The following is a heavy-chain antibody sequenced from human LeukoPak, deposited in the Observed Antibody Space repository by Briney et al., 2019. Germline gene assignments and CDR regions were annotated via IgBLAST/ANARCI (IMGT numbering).Heavy chain of an antibody. CDR2: ISGSGGST. D-gene: IGHD6-13*01. Sequence: PGGSLRLSCAASGFTFSSYAMSWARQAPGKGLEWVSAISGSGGSTYYADSVKGRFTISRDNSKNTLYLQMNSLRAEDTAVYYCAKDARPGYSSSWYPNWFDPWGQGTLVTVSS. J-gene: IGHJ5*02. CDR1: GFTFSSYA. V-gene: IGHV3-23*01. CDR3: AKDARPGYSSSWYPNWFDP.